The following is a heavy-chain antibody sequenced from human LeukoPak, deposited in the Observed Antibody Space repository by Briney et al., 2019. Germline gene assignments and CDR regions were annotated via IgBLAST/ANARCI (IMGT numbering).Heavy chain of an antibody. V-gene: IGHV1-46*03. CDR3: ARYRRDSSSQNWFDP. CDR1: GYTFTNYY. J-gene: IGHJ5*02. Sequence: ASVKVSCKASGYTFTNYYMHWVRQAPGQGLEWMGIINPSGGSTSYAQKFQGRVTMTRDTSTSTVYMELSSLRSEDTAVYYCARYRRDSSSQNWFDPWGQGTLVTVSS. D-gene: IGHD6-6*01. CDR2: INPSGGST.